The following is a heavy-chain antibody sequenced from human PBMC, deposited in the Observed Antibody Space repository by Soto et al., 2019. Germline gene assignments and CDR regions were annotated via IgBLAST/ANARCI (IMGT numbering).Heavy chain of an antibody. V-gene: IGHV4-30-2*01. D-gene: IGHD1-26*01. CDR3: ARVRGP. J-gene: IGHJ5*02. CDR1: GGSISSGGYS. Sequence: SETLSLTCGFSGGSISSGGYSLSWIRQPPGKGLEWIGYIYHSGSTYYNPSLKSRVTISVDRSKNQFSLKLSSVTAADTAVYYCARVRGPWGQGTLVTVSS. CDR2: IYHSGST.